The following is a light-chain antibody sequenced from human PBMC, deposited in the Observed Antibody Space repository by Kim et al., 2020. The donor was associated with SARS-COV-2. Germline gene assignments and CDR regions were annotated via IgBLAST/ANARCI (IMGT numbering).Light chain of an antibody. CDR2: KVS. J-gene: IGKJ1*01. CDR1: QTISPW. V-gene: IGKV1-5*03. Sequence: DIQMTQSPSTLSASVGDRVTITCRASQTISPWLAWYQQKPGKAPNLLIYKVSTLKTGVPSRFSGSRSGTQFTLTISSLQPDDFVTYYCQQYDTYPWTFGQGTKVDIK. CDR3: QQYDTYPWT.